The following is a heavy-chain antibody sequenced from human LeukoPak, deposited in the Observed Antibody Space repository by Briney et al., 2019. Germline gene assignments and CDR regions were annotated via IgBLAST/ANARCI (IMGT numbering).Heavy chain of an antibody. D-gene: IGHD3-10*01. CDR1: GFTFSSYA. J-gene: IGHJ3*02. CDR3: ARDRKGLWFGDYDI. V-gene: IGHV3-30*04. CDR2: ISYDGSNK. Sequence: GGSLRLSCAASGFTFSSYAMHWVRQAPGKGLEWVAVISYDGSNKYYADSVKGRFTISRDNSKNTLYLQMNSLRAEDTAVYYCARDRKGLWFGDYDIWGQGTMVTVSS.